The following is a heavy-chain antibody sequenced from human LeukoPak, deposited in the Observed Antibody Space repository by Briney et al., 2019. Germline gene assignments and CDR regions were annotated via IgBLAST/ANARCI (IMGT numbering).Heavy chain of an antibody. J-gene: IGHJ3*02. CDR3: ARDYYYDSGRDAFDI. CDR2: IIPILGIA. V-gene: IGHV1-69*04. Sequence: SVKVSCKASGGTFSSYAISWVRQAPGQGLEWMGRIIPILGIANYAQNLQGRVTLTTDTSTTTAYMELRSLTSDDTAVYYCARDYYYDSGRDAFDIWGQGTLVTVSS. D-gene: IGHD3-22*01. CDR1: GGTFSSYA.